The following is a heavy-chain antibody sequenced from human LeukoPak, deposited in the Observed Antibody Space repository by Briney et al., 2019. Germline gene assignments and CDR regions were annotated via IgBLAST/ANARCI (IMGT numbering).Heavy chain of an antibody. CDR2: INLNTGGT. D-gene: IGHD3-16*01. V-gene: IGHV1-2*02. J-gene: IGHJ2*01. Sequence: GGSVKVSCKASGYTFSDYYIHWVRQAPGQGPEWMGWINLNTGGTNYAQKFDGRFSMTRDTSINTAFMELSGLTFDDTAVYYCGSVRGILSYFDLWGRGTLVTVSS. CDR3: GSVRGILSYFDL. CDR1: GYTFSDYY.